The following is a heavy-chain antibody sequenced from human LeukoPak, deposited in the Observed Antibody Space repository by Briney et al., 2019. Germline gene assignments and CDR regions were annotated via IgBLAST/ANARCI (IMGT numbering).Heavy chain of an antibody. J-gene: IGHJ5*02. CDR3: ARGGSSGWHKEEDWFDP. CDR2: ISAYNGNT. Sequence: ASVNVSCKASGHTFTSYGISWVRQAPGQGLEWMGWISAYNGNTNYAQELQGRVTMTTDTSTSTAYMELRSLRSDDTAVYYCARGGSSGWHKEEDWFDPWGQGTLVTVSS. V-gene: IGHV1-18*01. CDR1: GHTFTSYG. D-gene: IGHD6-19*01.